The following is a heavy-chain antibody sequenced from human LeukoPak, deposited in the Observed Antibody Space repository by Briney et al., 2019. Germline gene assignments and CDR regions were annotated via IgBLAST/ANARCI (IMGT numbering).Heavy chain of an antibody. D-gene: IGHD2-2*01. Sequence: GGSLRLSCAASGFTFSSYGMNWVRQAPGKGLKWVAVISYDGSNKYYADSVKGRFTISRDNSKNTLYLQMNSLRAEDTAVYYCAKEAGYQLLADAFDIWGQGTMVTVSS. J-gene: IGHJ3*02. CDR3: AKEAGYQLLADAFDI. V-gene: IGHV3-30*18. CDR1: GFTFSSYG. CDR2: ISYDGSNK.